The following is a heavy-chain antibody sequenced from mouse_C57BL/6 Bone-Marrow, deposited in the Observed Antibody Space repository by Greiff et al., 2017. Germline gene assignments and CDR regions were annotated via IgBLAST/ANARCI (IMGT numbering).Heavy chain of an antibody. CDR2: IWSGGST. J-gene: IGHJ2*01. Sequence: QVQLKESGPGLVQPSQSLSITCTVSGFSLTSYGAHWVRQSPGQGLEWLGEIWSGGSTDYNAAFISRLSISKANSKRQVFFKMNSLQADDTAIYYSARNGCNAGYWGQGTTLTVSS. V-gene: IGHV2-2*01. D-gene: IGHD3-3*01. CDR1: GFSLTSYG. CDR3: ARNGCNAGY.